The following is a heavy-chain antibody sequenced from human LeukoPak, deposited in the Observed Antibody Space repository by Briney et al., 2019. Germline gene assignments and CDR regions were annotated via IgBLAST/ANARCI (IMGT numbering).Heavy chain of an antibody. Sequence: GSSVKVSCKASGGTFSSYAISWVRQAPGQGLEWMGGIIPIFGTANYAQKFQGRVTITTDESTSTADMELSSLRSEDTAVYYCARGDYYDSSGSGDYWGQGTLVTVSS. J-gene: IGHJ4*02. CDR1: GGTFSSYA. D-gene: IGHD3-22*01. CDR3: ARGDYYDSSGSGDY. V-gene: IGHV1-69*05. CDR2: IIPIFGTA.